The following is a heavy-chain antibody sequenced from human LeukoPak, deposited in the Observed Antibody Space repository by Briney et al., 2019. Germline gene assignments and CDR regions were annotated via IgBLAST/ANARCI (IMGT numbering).Heavy chain of an antibody. J-gene: IGHJ6*03. D-gene: IGHD3-22*01. CDR3: ARGTGYYDSSGYSSYYYMDV. CDR1: GFTFSSYW. CDR2: INSDGSST. Sequence: GGSLRLSCAASGFTFSSYWMHWVRQAPGKGLVWVSRINSDGSSTSYADSVKGRFTISRDNAKTTLYLQMNSLRAEDTAVYYCARGTGYYDSSGYSSYYYMDVWGKGTTVTVSS. V-gene: IGHV3-74*01.